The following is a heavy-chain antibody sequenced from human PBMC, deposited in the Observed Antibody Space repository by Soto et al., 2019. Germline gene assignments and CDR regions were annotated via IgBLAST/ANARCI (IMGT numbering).Heavy chain of an antibody. CDR2: ITHSGGT. CDR3: ARVLMLRGEIFPEGYCYHMDL. J-gene: IGHJ6*03. CDR1: NGSFSGYY. D-gene: IGHD3-10*01. Sequence: QVQLQQWGAGLRKPSETLSLTCALYNGSFSGYYWSWIRQPPGKGLVWIGEITHSGGTKYNPSLQSRVDISADSPKKWFSLRLTSLTAADTAVYYCARVLMLRGEIFPEGYCYHMDLWGKGTTVTVSS. V-gene: IGHV4-34*02.